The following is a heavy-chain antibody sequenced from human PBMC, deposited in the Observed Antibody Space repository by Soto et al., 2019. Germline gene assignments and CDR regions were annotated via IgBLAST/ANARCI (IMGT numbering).Heavy chain of an antibody. D-gene: IGHD6-25*01. Sequence: GGSLRLSCVASGFTFSSYAMHWVRQAPGKGLEWVAVIWYDGSNKYYADSVKGRLTISRDNSKNTLYLQMNSLRAEDTAVYYCAKDGQRLTPYVMGVWGQGTTVTVSS. J-gene: IGHJ6*02. V-gene: IGHV3-33*06. CDR3: AKDGQRLTPYVMGV. CDR2: IWYDGSNK. CDR1: GFTFSSYA.